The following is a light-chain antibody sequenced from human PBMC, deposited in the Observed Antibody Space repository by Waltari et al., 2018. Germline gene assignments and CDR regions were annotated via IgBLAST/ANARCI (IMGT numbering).Light chain of an antibody. V-gene: IGKV3-20*01. CDR3: QHYVRLPAT. CDR1: QSVSRS. CDR2: GAS. Sequence: CRASQSVSRSLAWYQQKPGQAPKLLIDGASTRATGIPDRFTGSGSGTDFSLTISSLEPEDFAIYFCQHYVRLPATFGQGTKVEIK. J-gene: IGKJ1*01.